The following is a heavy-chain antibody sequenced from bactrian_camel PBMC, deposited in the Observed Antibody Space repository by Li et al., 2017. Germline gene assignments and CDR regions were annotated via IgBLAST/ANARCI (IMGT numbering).Heavy chain of an antibody. D-gene: IGHD6*01. J-gene: IGHJ4*01. Sequence: VQLVESGGGLVQPGGSMRLSYVASGFTFGRYAMYWVRQAPGKAREGVALITDAGGRSVYADSVKGRFAISQGNAKTTIYLQMNSLKTEDTGVYYCAADSYGFPSYLGQGTQVTVS. CDR2: ITDAGGRS. CDR3: AADSYGFPSY. CDR1: GFTFGRYA. V-gene: IGHV3S31*01.